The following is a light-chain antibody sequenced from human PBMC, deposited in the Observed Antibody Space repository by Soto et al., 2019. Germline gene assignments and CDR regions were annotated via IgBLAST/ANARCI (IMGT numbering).Light chain of an antibody. J-gene: IGLJ2*01. CDR1: SSDVGGYNY. CDR2: DVS. V-gene: IGLV2-11*01. Sequence: QSALTQPRSVSGSPGQSVTISCTGTSSDVGGYNYVSWYQQHPGKAPKLMIFDVSKRPSGLPDRFSGSKSGNTASLTISGLQAEDEADYYCCSYAGSYNVVFGGGTKLTVL. CDR3: CSYAGSYNVV.